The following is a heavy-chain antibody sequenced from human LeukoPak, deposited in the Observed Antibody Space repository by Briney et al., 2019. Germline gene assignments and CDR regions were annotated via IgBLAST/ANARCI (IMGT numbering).Heavy chain of an antibody. J-gene: IGHJ5*02. CDR3: ARDRGSSTFRWFDP. CDR2: INHSGST. Sequence: SETLSLTCAAYGGSFSGYYWSWIRQPPGKGLEWIGEINHSGSTNYNPSLKSRVTISVDTSKNQLSLKLSSVTAADTAVYYCARDRGSSTFRWFDPWGQGTLVTVSS. D-gene: IGHD6-6*01. CDR1: GGSFSGYY. V-gene: IGHV4-34*01.